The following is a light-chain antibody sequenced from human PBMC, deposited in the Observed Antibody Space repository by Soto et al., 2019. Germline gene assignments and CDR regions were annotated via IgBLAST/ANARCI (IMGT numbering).Light chain of an antibody. CDR1: QSISNW. Sequence: DIQMTQSPSTLSASVGDRVTITCRASQSISNWLAWYQQKPGKAPRVLIYDASSLESRVPSRFSGSGSGTEFTLTISSLQPDDFATYYCQEYTTYSRTFGQGTKVEIK. CDR2: DAS. V-gene: IGKV1-5*01. CDR3: QEYTTYSRT. J-gene: IGKJ1*01.